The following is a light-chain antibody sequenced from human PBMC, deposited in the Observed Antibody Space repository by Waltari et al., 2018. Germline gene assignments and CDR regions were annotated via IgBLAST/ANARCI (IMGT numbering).Light chain of an antibody. CDR2: WNK. Sequence: QSVLTQPPSASGTPGQRVTISCSGSSSNIGSNYVYWYQQLPGTAPKLLIGWNKQRPSGVPDRVSGSKSGTSASLAISGLRSEDEADYYCAAWDDSLSGHYVFGTGTKVTVL. J-gene: IGLJ1*01. V-gene: IGLV1-47*01. CDR1: SSNIGSNY. CDR3: AAWDDSLSGHYV.